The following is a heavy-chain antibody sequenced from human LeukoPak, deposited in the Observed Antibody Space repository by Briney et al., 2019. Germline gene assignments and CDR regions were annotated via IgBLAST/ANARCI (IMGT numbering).Heavy chain of an antibody. CDR1: GYTFTSYG. CDR3: ARSDSSGRYGGYYYYYMDV. D-gene: IGHD6-19*01. CDR2: ISAYNGNT. J-gene: IGHJ6*03. Sequence: GASVKVSCKASGYTFTSYGFTWVRQAPGQGLEWMGWISAYNGNTNYAQKLQGRATMTTDTSTSTAYMELRSLRSDDTAVYYCARSDSSGRYGGYYYYYMDVWGKGTTVTVSS. V-gene: IGHV1-18*01.